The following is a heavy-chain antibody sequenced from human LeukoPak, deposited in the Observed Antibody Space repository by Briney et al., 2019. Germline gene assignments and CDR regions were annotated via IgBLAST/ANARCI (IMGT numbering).Heavy chain of an antibody. CDR3: ARERSIAILDY. J-gene: IGHJ4*02. D-gene: IGHD6-6*01. Sequence: SETLSLTCTVSGGSISSYYWSWIRQPPGKGLEWIGYIYYSGSTNCNPSLKSRVTISVDTSKNQFSLKLSSVTAADTAVYYCARERSIAILDYWGQGTLVSVSS. V-gene: IGHV4-59*01. CDR2: IYYSGST. CDR1: GGSISSYY.